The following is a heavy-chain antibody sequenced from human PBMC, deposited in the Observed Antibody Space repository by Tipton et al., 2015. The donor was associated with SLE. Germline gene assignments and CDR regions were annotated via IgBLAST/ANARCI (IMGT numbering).Heavy chain of an antibody. CDR1: GGSVSSGSYY. J-gene: IGHJ5*02. Sequence: TLSLTCTVSGGSVSSGSYYWSWIRQPPGKGLEWIGYIYYSGSTNYNPSLKSRVTISVDTSKNQFSLKLSSVTAADTAVYYCARVEGPRGVGLVLDPWGQGTLVTVSS. CDR2: IYYSGST. V-gene: IGHV4-61*01. D-gene: IGHD3-3*01. CDR3: ARVEGPRGVGLVLDP.